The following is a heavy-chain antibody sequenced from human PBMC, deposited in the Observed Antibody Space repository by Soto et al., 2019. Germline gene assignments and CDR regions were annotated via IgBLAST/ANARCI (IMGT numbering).Heavy chain of an antibody. Sequence: HGVSLTISRKGSGYRFTNYRIVLVRPMRGKGLEWMGIIYPGDSDTRYSPSFQGQVTISADKSISTAYLQWSSLKASDTAMYYCARHGVAVAGTSPFDYWGQGTLVKSPQ. CDR2: IYPGDSDT. J-gene: IGHJ4*02. V-gene: IGHV5-51*01. CDR1: GYRFTNYR. CDR3: ARHGVAVAGTSPFDY. D-gene: IGHD6-19*01.